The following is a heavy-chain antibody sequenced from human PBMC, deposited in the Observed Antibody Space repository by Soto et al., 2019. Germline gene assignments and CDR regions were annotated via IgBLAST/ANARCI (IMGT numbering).Heavy chain of an antibody. V-gene: IGHV1-69*01. Sequence: QVQLVQSGAEVKKPGSSVKVSCKASGGTFSSYAISWVRQAPGQGLEWMGGIIPIFGTANYAQKFQGRVTITADESTSTAYMELSSLRSEDTAEYYCAYYNLVRGVIIQTGWYFDYWGQGTLVTVSS. CDR1: GGTFSSYA. D-gene: IGHD3-10*01. J-gene: IGHJ4*02. CDR3: AYYNLVRGVIIQTGWYFDY. CDR2: IIPIFGTA.